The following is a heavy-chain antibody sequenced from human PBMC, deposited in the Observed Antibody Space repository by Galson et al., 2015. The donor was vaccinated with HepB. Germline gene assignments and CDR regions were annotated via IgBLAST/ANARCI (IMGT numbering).Heavy chain of an antibody. CDR2: ISSSSSYI. J-gene: IGHJ6*02. CDR1: GFTFSSYS. V-gene: IGHV3-21*01. CDR3: ARDGRDCSGGSCYYYYYGMAV. Sequence: SLRLSCAASGFTFSSYSMNWVRQAPGKGLEWVSSISSSSSYIYYADSVKGRFTISRDNAKNSLYLQMNSLRAEDTAVYYCARDGRDCSGGSCYYYYYGMAVWGQGTTVTVSS. D-gene: IGHD2-15*01.